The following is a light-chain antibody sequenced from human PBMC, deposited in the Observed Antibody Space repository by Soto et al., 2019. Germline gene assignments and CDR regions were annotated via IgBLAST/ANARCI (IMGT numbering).Light chain of an antibody. V-gene: IGLV2-14*02. CDR1: SSDVGSYNL. J-gene: IGLJ2*01. CDR3: AAWDDSLSGVV. Sequence: QSALTQPASVSGSPGQSITISCIGTSSDVGSYNLVSWYQQHPGKAPKVLIYEVSERPSGVSNRFSGSKSGNTASLAISGLRSEDEADYYCAAWDDSLSGVVFGGGTKLTVL. CDR2: EVS.